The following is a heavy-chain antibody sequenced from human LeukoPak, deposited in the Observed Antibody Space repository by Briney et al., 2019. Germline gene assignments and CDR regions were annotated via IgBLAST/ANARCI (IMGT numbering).Heavy chain of an antibody. J-gene: IGHJ4*02. D-gene: IGHD2/OR15-2a*01. CDR1: GYTFTSYY. CDR2: INPSGGST. Sequence: ASVKVSCKASGYTFTSYYMHWVRQAPGQGLEWMGIINPSGGSTSYAQKFQGRVTMTRDTSTSTVYMELSSLRSEDTAVYYCARVTGFGSLSSFFYFDYWGQGTLVTVSS. CDR3: ARVTGFGSLSSFFYFDY. V-gene: IGHV1-46*03.